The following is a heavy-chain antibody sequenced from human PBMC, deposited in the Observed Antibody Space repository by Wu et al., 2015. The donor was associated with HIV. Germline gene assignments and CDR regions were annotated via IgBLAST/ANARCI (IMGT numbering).Heavy chain of an antibody. V-gene: IGHV1-46*02. Sequence: QVQLVQSGAEMKKPGASVNVSCKASGYSFNTHYLNWMRQAPGQGPEWMGLINPKGGITTYAQNFKGRVTMTSDTSTSTLYLEVNSLRSEDTAVYYCARVVTRQLRYYGMDVWGQGTTGHRLL. CDR1: GYSFNTHY. D-gene: IGHD3-10*01. J-gene: IGHJ6*02. CDR2: INPKGGIT. CDR3: ARVVTRQLRYYGMDV.